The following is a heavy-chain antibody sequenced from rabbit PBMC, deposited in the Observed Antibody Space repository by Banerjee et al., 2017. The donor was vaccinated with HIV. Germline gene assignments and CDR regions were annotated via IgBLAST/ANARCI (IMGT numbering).Heavy chain of an antibody. Sequence: QQQLEESGGGLVKPGGTLTLTCKASGIDFSSYYRMCWVRQAPGRGLELIACIYTSSGSTWYASWVNGRFTISKTSSTTVTLQMTSLTAADTATYFCARGGLWGPGTLVTVS. J-gene: IGHJ6*01. D-gene: IGHD4-1*01. CDR1: GIDFSSYYR. CDR3: ARGGL. CDR2: IYTSSGST. V-gene: IGHV1S43*01.